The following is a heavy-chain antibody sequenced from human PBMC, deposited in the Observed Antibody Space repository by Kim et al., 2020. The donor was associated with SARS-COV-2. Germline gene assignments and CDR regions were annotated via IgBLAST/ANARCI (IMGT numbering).Heavy chain of an antibody. V-gene: IGHV1-3*01. CDR2: NT. CDR3: AREGHEGGYLT. D-gene: IGHD3-22*01. Sequence: NTRYSPNFQGRVAITRDTSASTAYMELNRLRSEDTAVYYCAREGHEGGYLTWGQGTMVIVSS. J-gene: IGHJ3*01.